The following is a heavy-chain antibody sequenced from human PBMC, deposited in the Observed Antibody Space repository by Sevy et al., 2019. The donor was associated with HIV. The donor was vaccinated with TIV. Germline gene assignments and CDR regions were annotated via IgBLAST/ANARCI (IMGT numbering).Heavy chain of an antibody. CDR2: IWYDGSNK. CDR1: GFTFSDYG. D-gene: IGHD3-3*01. V-gene: IGHV3-33*01. CDR3: ARAFGTREFDY. J-gene: IGHJ4*02. Sequence: GGSLRLSCAASGFTFSDYGMHWVHQAPGKGLEWVAVIWYDGSNKYYADSVKGRFTISRDNSKNTLYLQMNSLRAEDTAIFYCARAFGTREFDYWGQGTLVTVSS.